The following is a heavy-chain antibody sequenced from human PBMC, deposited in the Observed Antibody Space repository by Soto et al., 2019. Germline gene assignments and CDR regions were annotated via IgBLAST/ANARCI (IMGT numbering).Heavy chain of an antibody. J-gene: IGHJ6*02. CDR1: GFTFSTYA. D-gene: IGHD2-2*01. CDR3: ASGRIPCSSSRCASYFYGMDV. Sequence: QVHLVESGGGVVQPGKSLRLSCVASGFTFSTYAIHWVRQAPGKGLEWVAVISYDGSNTYYADSVKGRFTISRDNSKNPLYLQMNSLTTEDTAVYYCASGRIPCSSSRCASYFYGMDVWGQGTTVTVSS. V-gene: IGHV3-30-3*01. CDR2: ISYDGSNT.